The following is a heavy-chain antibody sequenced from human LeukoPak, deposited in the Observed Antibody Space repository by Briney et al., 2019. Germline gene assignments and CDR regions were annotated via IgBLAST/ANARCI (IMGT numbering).Heavy chain of an antibody. J-gene: IGHJ6*03. CDR2: IKQDGSEK. Sequence: GGSLRLSCAASGFTFSSYWMSWVRQAPGKGLEWVANIKQDGSEKYYVDSVKGRFTISRDNAKNSLYLQMNSLRAEDTAVYFCAKGSKAVLFTRDHYMDVWGKGTTVTISS. CDR3: AKGSKAVLFTRDHYMDV. V-gene: IGHV3-7*01. CDR1: GFTFSSYW. D-gene: IGHD6-19*01.